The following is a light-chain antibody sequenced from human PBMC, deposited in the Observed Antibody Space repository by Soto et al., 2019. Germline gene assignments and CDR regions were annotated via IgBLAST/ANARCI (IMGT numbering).Light chain of an antibody. J-gene: IGLJ2*01. CDR1: DIGSKG. CDR3: QVWDSGSGNVV. Sequence: SYELTQPHSVSAAPGKTASISCGGNDIGSKGVHWYQQKPGQAPVLVIYSDTDLPPVITERFSGSNSANLATLTISRVEAGDEADYYCQVWDSGSGNVVFGGGTKLTVL. V-gene: IGLV3-21*01. CDR2: SDT.